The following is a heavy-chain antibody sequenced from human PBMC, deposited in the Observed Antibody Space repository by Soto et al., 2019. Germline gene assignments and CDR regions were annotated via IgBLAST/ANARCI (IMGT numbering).Heavy chain of an antibody. V-gene: IGHV3-7*05. CDR3: ARDNRYSYGPFDP. CDR1: GFTFSSYW. Sequence: GGSLRLSCAASGFTFSSYWMSWVRQAPGKGLEWVANIKQDGSEKYYVDSVKGRFTISRHNAKKSLNLQMNSLRAEDTAVYYCARDNRYSYGPFDPWGQGTLVTVSS. D-gene: IGHD5-18*01. CDR2: IKQDGSEK. J-gene: IGHJ5*02.